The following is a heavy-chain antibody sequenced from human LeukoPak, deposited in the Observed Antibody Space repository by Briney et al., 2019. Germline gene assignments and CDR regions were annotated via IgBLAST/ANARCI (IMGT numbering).Heavy chain of an antibody. Sequence: PGGSLRLSCAASGFTFRCYWMSWVRQAPGKWLEWVANIKQDGSEKYYVDSVKGRFTISRDNAKNSLYLQMNSLRAEDTAVYYCATYITMVRGPKYYFDYWGQGILVTVSS. J-gene: IGHJ4*02. CDR3: ATYITMVRGPKYYFDY. V-gene: IGHV3-7*01. CDR1: GFTFRCYW. D-gene: IGHD3-10*01. CDR2: IKQDGSEK.